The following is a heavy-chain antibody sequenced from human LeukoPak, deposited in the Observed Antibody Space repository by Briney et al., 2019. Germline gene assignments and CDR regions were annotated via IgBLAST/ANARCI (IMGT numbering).Heavy chain of an antibody. V-gene: IGHV4-34*01. CDR1: GGSFSGYY. J-gene: IGHJ4*02. CDR2: INHSGST. D-gene: IGHD2/OR15-2a*01. CDR3: ARNFQYFDLPDY. Sequence: PSETLSLTCAVYGGSFSGYYWSWIRQPPGKGLEWIGEINHSGSTYYNPSLKSRVTISVDTSKNQFSLKLISVTAADTAVYYCARNFQYFDLPDYWGQGALVTVSS.